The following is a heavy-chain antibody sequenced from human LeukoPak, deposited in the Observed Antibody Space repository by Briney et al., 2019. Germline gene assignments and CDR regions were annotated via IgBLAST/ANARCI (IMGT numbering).Heavy chain of an antibody. CDR3: GHTYRYHLDRVGYYYVDY. V-gene: IGHV2-5*02. CDR2: IYWDDDK. Sequence: SGPTLVKPTQTLTLTCTFSGFSLTTDGVSVTWIRQPPGKALEWLALIYWDDDKRFNPSLRSRLIITKDTPKNQVVLTMSNVDPVDTATYYCGHTYRYHLDRVGYYYVDYWGQGTLVTVSS. J-gene: IGHJ4*02. D-gene: IGHD3-10*01. CDR1: GFSLTTDGVS.